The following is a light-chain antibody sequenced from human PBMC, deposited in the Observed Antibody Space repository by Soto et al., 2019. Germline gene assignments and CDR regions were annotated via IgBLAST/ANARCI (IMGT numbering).Light chain of an antibody. Sequence: EIAMTQSPATLSVSLGESATLSCRASQYISNNLAWYQQRPGQPPSLLIYGASTRATGVPARLSGSGSGTDFLLSIIGLLSEDSAVYYCQQYNHWSPITFGQGTRLEIK. V-gene: IGKV3-15*01. CDR1: QYISNN. J-gene: IGKJ5*01. CDR2: GAS. CDR3: QQYNHWSPIT.